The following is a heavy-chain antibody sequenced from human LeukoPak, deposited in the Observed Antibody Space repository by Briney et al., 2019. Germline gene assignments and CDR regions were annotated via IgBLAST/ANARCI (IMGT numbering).Heavy chain of an antibody. CDR2: ISGSGETI. V-gene: IGHV3-48*01. D-gene: IGHD1-26*01. CDR1: GFTFSSYS. Sequence: GGSLRLSCAASGFTFSSYSMNWVRQAPGKGLEWISYISGSGETIYYADSVRGRFTISRDSAKNSLYLQMNSLRAEDTAVYYCARDSYGSSDDYWGQGTLVTVSS. J-gene: IGHJ4*02. CDR3: ARDSYGSSDDY.